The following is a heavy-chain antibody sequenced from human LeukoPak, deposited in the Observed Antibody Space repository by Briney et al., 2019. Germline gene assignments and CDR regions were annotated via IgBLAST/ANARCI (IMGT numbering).Heavy chain of an antibody. J-gene: IGHJ4*02. V-gene: IGHV3-23*01. CDR3: VILEGY. CDR2: ISGSGGST. Sequence: PGGSLGLSGAASGFPFGSYAMSWFPQAPGKGLEWVSAISGSGGSTYYADSVKGRFTISRDNSKNTLYLQMNSLRAEDTAVYYCVILEGYWGQGTLVTVSS. D-gene: IGHD2/OR15-2a*01. CDR1: GFPFGSYA.